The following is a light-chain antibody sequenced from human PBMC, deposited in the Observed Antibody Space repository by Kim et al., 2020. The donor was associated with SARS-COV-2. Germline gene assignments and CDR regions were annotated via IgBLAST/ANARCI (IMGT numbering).Light chain of an antibody. Sequence: VNNTCNGTSSNHGAGYDVCWYHQLPGAAPKLIIHGNDNRPSGVPDRISGSKSGTSAALAITGLQAEDEGGYYCQSYDDTLSGSVFGGGTQLTVL. J-gene: IGLJ3*02. CDR1: SSNHGAGYD. CDR2: GND. CDR3: QSYDDTLSGSV. V-gene: IGLV1-40*01.